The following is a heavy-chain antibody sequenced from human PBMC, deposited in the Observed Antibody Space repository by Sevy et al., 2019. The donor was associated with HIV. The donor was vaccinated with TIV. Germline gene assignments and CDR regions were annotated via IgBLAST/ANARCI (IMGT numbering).Heavy chain of an antibody. CDR1: GYTFTNFG. V-gene: IGHV1-18*01. D-gene: IGHD6-13*01. CDR3: ARDLLAIAGYSSTWSDGY. CDR2: IGAYNGNT. Sequence: ASVKVSCKDSGYTFTNFGITWVRQAPGQGLEWMGWIGAYNGNTNYAQKFQGRVTMTTDTSTSTAYMELRSLRSDDTAVYYCARDLLAIAGYSSTWSDGYWGQGTLVTVSS. J-gene: IGHJ4*02.